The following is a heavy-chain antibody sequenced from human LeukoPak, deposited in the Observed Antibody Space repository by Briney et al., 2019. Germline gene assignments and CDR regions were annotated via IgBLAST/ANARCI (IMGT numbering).Heavy chain of an antibody. CDR3: ARRVAGWIHPFDY. J-gene: IGHJ4*02. D-gene: IGHD3-3*01. CDR1: GFTFSSYW. V-gene: IGHV3-7*01. CDR2: IKQDGSEK. Sequence: GGSLRLSCAASGFTFSSYWMSWVRQAPGKGLEWVANIKQDGSEKYYVDSVKGRFTISRDNAKSSLYLQMNSLRAEDTAVYYCARRVAGWIHPFDYWGQGTLVTVSS.